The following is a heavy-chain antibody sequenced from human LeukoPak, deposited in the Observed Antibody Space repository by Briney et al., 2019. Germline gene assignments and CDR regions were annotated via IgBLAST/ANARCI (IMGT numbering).Heavy chain of an antibody. V-gene: IGHV1-2*02. Sequence: GGTNYAQKFQGRVTMTRDTSISTAYMELSRLTSDDTAVYYCARVLQDDYVWGTYRPFDYWGQGTLVTVSS. CDR3: ARVLQDDYVWGTYRPFDY. D-gene: IGHD3-16*02. J-gene: IGHJ4*02. CDR2: GGT.